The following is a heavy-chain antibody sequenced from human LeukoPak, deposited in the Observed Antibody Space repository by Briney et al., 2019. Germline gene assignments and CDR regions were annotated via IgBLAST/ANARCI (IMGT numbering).Heavy chain of an antibody. CDR2: INHSGST. J-gene: IGHJ4*02. D-gene: IGHD3-22*01. CDR1: GGSFSGYY. V-gene: IGHV4-34*01. Sequence: SETLSLTCAVYGGSFSGYYWSWIRQPPGKGLEWIGEINHSGSTNYNPSLKSRVTISVDTSKRQFSLKLNSMTAADTAVYYCARGAQTYYDKAPVDYWGEGTLVTVSS. CDR3: ARGAQTYYDKAPVDY.